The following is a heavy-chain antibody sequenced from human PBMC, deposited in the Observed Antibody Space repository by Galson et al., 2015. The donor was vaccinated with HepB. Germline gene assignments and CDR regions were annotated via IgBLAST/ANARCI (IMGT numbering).Heavy chain of an antibody. CDR1: GYTLTELS. CDR2: FDPEDGET. V-gene: IGHV1-24*01. Sequence: SVKVSCKVSGYTLTELSMHWVRQAPGKGLEWMGGFDPEDGETIYAQKFQGRVTMTEDTSTDTAYMELSSLRSEDTAVYYCATVPGIAAAGRDYYFDYWGQGTLVTVSS. D-gene: IGHD6-13*01. CDR3: ATVPGIAAAGRDYYFDY. J-gene: IGHJ4*02.